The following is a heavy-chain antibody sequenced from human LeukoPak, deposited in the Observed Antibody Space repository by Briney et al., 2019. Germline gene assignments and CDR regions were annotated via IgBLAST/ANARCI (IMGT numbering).Heavy chain of an antibody. Sequence: SETLSLTCAVYGGSFSGYYWSWIRQHPGKGLEWIGYIYYSGSTYYNPSLKSRVTISVDTSKNQFSLKLSSVTAADTAVYYCARFTMIVVDAFDIWGQGTMVTVSS. D-gene: IGHD3-22*01. CDR3: ARFTMIVVDAFDI. J-gene: IGHJ3*02. CDR2: IYYSGST. CDR1: GGSFSGYY. V-gene: IGHV4-31*11.